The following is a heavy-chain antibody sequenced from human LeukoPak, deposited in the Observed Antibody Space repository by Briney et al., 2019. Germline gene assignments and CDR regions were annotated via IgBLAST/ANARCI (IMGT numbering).Heavy chain of an antibody. CDR2: ISYDGSNK. V-gene: IGHV3-30-3*02. CDR1: GFTFSSYA. CDR3: AKSHASIWNAYDY. Sequence: GGSLRLSCAASGFTFSSYAMHWVRQAPGNGLEWVAVISYDGSNKYYAESVKGRFTMSRDNLKNMVFLQMSTLRAEDTAIYYCAKSHASIWNAYDYWGQGTLVTVSS. J-gene: IGHJ4*02. D-gene: IGHD6-13*01.